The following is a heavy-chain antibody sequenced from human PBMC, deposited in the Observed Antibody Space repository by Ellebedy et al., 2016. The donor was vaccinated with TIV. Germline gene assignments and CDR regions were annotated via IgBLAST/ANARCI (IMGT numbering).Heavy chain of an antibody. CDR3: ANIPVRGVIRHYFDY. Sequence: SETLSLXXAVSGGSFSGYCWSWIRQPPGKGLEWIGSIYYSGSTYYNPSLKSRVTISVDTSKNQFSLKLSSVTAADTAVYYCANIPVRGVIRHYFDYWGQGTLVTVSS. D-gene: IGHD3-10*01. CDR1: GGSFSGYC. J-gene: IGHJ4*02. CDR2: IYYSGST. V-gene: IGHV4-59*05.